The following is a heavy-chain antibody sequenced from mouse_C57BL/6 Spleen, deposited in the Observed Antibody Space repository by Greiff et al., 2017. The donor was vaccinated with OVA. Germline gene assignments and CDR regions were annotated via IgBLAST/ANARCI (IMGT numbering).Heavy chain of an antibody. Sequence: VQLKESGGGLVKPGGSLKLSCAASGFTFSSYAMSWVRQTPEQRLEWVATISDGGSYTYYPDNVKGRFTISRDNAKNNLYLQMSHLKSEDTAIYYCARGRGDYGGQGTTLTVSS. CDR2: ISDGGSYT. CDR3: ARGRGDY. V-gene: IGHV5-4*01. CDR1: GFTFSSYA. J-gene: IGHJ2*01.